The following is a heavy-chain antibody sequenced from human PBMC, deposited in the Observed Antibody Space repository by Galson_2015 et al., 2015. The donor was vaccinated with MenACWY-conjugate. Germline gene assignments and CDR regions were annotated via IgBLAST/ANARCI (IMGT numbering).Heavy chain of an antibody. D-gene: IGHD4-23*01. CDR1: GDSISSSSYF. J-gene: IGHJ3*02. Sequence: ETLSLTCTVSGDSISSSSYFWGWIRQPPGKGLAWIGTISYSGSTHYNPSLNNRVTVSADTSKNQFSLNVNSVTAADTALYYCARRSARLTLGAFDIWGQGTMVTVSS. V-gene: IGHV4-39*01. CDR3: ARRSARLTLGAFDI. CDR2: ISYSGST.